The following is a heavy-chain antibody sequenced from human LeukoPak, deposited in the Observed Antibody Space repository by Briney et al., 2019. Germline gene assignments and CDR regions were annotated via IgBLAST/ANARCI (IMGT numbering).Heavy chain of an antibody. V-gene: IGHV4-59*01. D-gene: IGHD3-22*01. CDR2: IYYSGST. Sequence: SETLSLTCTVSGVSISSYYWSWIRQPPGKGLEWIGYIYYSGSTNYNPSLKSRVTISVDTSKNQFSLKLSSVTAADTAVYYCARDSPLDSSGYLWLRSFDYWGQGTLVTVSS. CDR3: ARDSPLDSSGYLWLRSFDY. CDR1: GVSISSYY. J-gene: IGHJ4*02.